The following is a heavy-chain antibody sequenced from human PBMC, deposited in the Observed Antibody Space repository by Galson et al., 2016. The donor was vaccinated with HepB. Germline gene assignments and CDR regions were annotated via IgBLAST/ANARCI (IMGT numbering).Heavy chain of an antibody. Sequence: SVKVSCKASGYPFTGYHIHWVRQAPGQGLEWLGWINPHSGGTSYAQKFQDWVTITRDTANRTAYMELSRLTSDDTAVYYCARENNLEGFDHWGQGTLVTVSS. J-gene: IGHJ4*02. V-gene: IGHV1-2*04. CDR1: GYPFTGYH. CDR3: ARENNLEGFDH. D-gene: IGHD1-14*01. CDR2: INPHSGGT.